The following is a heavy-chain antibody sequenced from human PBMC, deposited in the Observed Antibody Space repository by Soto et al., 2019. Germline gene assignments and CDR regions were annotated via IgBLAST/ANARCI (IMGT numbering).Heavy chain of an antibody. Sequence: QVRLEQSGAEVKKPGSSVKVSCKASGGTVSSDSITWLRQAPGHGLEWIGGIIPLFGAGNVAEKLKARLTLTADESTNTVYLELSNLRSQDTAKYFCARTIWGEAPATPRPFDIWGQGTMVTVSS. CDR3: ARTIWGEAPATPRPFDI. CDR2: IIPLFGAG. V-gene: IGHV1-69*01. CDR1: GGTVSSDS. J-gene: IGHJ3*02. D-gene: IGHD7-27*01.